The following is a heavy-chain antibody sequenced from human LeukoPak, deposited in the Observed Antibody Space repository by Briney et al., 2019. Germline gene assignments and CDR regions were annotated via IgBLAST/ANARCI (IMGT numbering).Heavy chain of an antibody. Sequence: ASVKVSCKASGYTFTSYGISWVRQAPGQGLEWMGWISAYNGNTNYAQKLQGRVTMTTDTSTSTAYMELRSLRSDDTAVYYCARDRRPYSSSWYPFDYWGQGTLVTVSS. D-gene: IGHD6-13*01. J-gene: IGHJ4*02. CDR1: GYTFTSYG. V-gene: IGHV1-18*01. CDR2: ISAYNGNT. CDR3: ARDRRPYSSSWYPFDY.